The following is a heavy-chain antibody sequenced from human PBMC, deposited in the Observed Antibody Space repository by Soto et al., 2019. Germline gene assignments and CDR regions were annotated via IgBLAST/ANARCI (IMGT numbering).Heavy chain of an antibody. D-gene: IGHD6-13*01. J-gene: IGHJ5*02. CDR3: ASHNAYSSSYYWFDP. V-gene: IGHV1-69*06. Sequence: SVKVSCKASGGTFSSYAISWVRQAPGQGLEWMGGIIPIFCTANYAQKFQGRVTITADKSTSTAYMELSSLRSEDTAVYYCASHNAYSSSYYWFDPWGQGTMVTVSS. CDR1: GGTFSSYA. CDR2: IIPIFCTA.